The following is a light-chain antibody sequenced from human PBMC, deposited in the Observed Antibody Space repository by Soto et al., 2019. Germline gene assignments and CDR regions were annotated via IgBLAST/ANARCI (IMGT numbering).Light chain of an antibody. CDR1: QGIHSW. J-gene: IGKJ4*01. V-gene: IGKV1-12*01. Sequence: DIQMTQSPSSVSASVGDRVTITCRASQGIHSWLAWYQQKPGKATKLLIYGATTLQTGVPYRVSGRGAGTDVTRTITNLQTEDFATYYGHQASSFPLSFGGGTKVDIK. CDR2: GAT. CDR3: HQASSFPLS.